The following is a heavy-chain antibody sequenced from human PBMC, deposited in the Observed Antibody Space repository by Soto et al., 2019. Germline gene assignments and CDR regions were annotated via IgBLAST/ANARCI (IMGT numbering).Heavy chain of an antibody. CDR3: ASHYCSGGSCYNWFDT. V-gene: IGHV3-7*03. J-gene: IGHJ5*02. CDR1: GFSFSSYW. CDR2: IKQDGSQK. Sequence: GGSLRLSCAASGFSFSSYWMSWVRQAPGKGLQWVANIKQDGSQKYYVDSVKGRFTIYRDKAKNSLYLQMNSLRAEDTAIYYCASHYCSGGSCYNWFDTWGQGTLVPVSS. D-gene: IGHD2-15*01.